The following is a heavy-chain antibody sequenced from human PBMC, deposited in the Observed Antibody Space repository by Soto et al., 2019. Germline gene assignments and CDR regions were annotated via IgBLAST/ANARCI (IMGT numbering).Heavy chain of an antibody. J-gene: IGHJ3*01. D-gene: IGHD1-26*01. V-gene: IGHV1-18*04. CDR2: ISVHNGNT. CDR1: GCTFTTYG. Sequence: ASVKGSCKAFGCTFTTYGLSWVRQAPGQGLEWMGRISVHNGNTNYAQKFHDRVTMTTDTSTTTAYMELGSLRSDDTAVYYCARDGPSNSGNLYAFDVWGQGTMVTV. CDR3: ARDGPSNSGNLYAFDV.